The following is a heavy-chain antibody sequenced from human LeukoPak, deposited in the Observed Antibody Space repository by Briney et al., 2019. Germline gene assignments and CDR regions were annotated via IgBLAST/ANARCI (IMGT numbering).Heavy chain of an antibody. D-gene: IGHD3-10*01. CDR1: GGTFSSYA. Sequence: GSSVNVSCNASGGTFSSYAISWVRQAPGQGLEWMGGIIPIFGTANYAQKFQGRVTITADESTSTAYMELSSLRSEDTAVYYCARDRLGDYYGSGSYSDYWGQGTLVTVSS. CDR3: ARDRLGDYYGSGSYSDY. V-gene: IGHV1-69*01. J-gene: IGHJ4*02. CDR2: IIPIFGTA.